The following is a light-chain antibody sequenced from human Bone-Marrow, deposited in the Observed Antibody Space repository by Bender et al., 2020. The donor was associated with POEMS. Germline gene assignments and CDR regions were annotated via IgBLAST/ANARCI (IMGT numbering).Light chain of an antibody. Sequence: SYELTHPPSVSVSPGQTATITCSGDKLGDDYASWYQQKPGQPPVVVIFQDSKRPSGIPERFSGSKSGNTATLTISGGQDENEADYHYRSWWNYNYVVFGAGTKVTVL. CDR2: QDS. CDR1: KLGDDY. J-gene: IGLJ1*01. CDR3: RSWWNYNYVV. V-gene: IGLV3-1*01.